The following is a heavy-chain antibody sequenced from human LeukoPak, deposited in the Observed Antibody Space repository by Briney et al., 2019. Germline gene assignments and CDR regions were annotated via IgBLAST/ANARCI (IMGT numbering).Heavy chain of an antibody. Sequence: ASVKVSCKASGFTFTNYYMHWVRQAPGQRLEWMGIINSSGGSTRDAQKFQGRVTMTRDTSTSTVYMDLSSLRSEDTAVYYCATSMGGTEFDYWGQGTLVTVSS. J-gene: IGHJ4*02. D-gene: IGHD3-16*01. V-gene: IGHV1-46*01. CDR3: ATSMGGTEFDY. CDR2: INSSGGST. CDR1: GFTFTNYY.